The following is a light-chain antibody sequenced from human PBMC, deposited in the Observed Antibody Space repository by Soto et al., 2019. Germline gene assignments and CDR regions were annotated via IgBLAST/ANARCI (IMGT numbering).Light chain of an antibody. Sequence: QSALTQPPSVSGAPGQSVTISCTGTNNDIGAYHYVSWYQHHPGKAPRLIIYDDVQRPSGVPDRFSGSKSGNTASLTVSGLQAEDESYYFCKSYAGSNTYVFGSGTKVTVL. CDR1: NNDIGAYHY. V-gene: IGLV2-8*01. CDR2: DDV. J-gene: IGLJ1*01. CDR3: KSYAGSNTYV.